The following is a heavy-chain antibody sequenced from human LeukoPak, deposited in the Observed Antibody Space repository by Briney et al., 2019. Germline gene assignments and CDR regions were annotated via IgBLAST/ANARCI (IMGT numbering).Heavy chain of an antibody. CDR3: ARKFLTGRLIDY. D-gene: IGHD7-27*01. J-gene: IGHJ4*02. Sequence: GRSLRLSCAVSDFTFSTYAMHWVRQAPDKGLEWVAVISYDGGKRYYADSVKGRFAISRDTSKNTLYLQMNGLRAEDTALYYCARKFLTGRLIDYWGQGTLVTVSS. V-gene: IGHV3-30*09. CDR1: DFTFSTYA. CDR2: ISYDGGKR.